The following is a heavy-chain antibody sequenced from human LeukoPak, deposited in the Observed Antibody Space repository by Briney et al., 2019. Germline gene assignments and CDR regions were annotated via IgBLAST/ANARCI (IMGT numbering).Heavy chain of an antibody. J-gene: IGHJ6*03. CDR2: VSRSSSYI. CDR3: ARDQDYMDV. Sequence: GGSLRLSCAASGFTFSSYSMNWVRQAPGKGLEWVSSVSRSSSYIYYADSVKGRFTISRDNAKNSLYLQMKSLRAEDTAVYYCARDQDYMDVWGKGTTVTVSS. V-gene: IGHV3-21*01. CDR1: GFTFSSYS.